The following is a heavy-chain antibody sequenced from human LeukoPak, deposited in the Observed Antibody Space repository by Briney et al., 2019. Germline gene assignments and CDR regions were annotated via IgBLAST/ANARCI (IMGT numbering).Heavy chain of an antibody. CDR1: GFTFSSYA. V-gene: IGHV3-30-3*01. Sequence: RSLSLSCAASGFTFSSYAIHWVRQAPGKGLEWVAIISSDGSSKFYADSVKGRFTISRDNSKTTLYLQVNSLRPEDTAVYFCARDRGWPALPDYWGQGTLVTV. D-gene: IGHD2-15*01. J-gene: IGHJ4*02. CDR3: ARDRGWPALPDY. CDR2: ISSDGSSK.